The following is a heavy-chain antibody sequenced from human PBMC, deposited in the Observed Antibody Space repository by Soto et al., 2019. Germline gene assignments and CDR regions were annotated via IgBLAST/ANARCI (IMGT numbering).Heavy chain of an antibody. CDR3: ARELDYDILTGYSYNWFDP. CDR1: GYTFTSYG. V-gene: IGHV1-18*01. J-gene: IGHJ5*02. CDR2: ISAYNGNT. D-gene: IGHD3-9*01. Sequence: ASVKVSCKASGYTFTSYGISWVRQAPGQGLEWMGWISAYNGNTNYAQKLQGRVTMTTDTSTSTAYMELRSLRSDATAVYYCARELDYDILTGYSYNWFDPWGQGTLVTVSS.